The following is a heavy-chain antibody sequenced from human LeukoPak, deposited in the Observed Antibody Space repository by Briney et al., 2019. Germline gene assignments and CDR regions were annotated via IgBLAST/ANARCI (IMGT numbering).Heavy chain of an antibody. CDR1: GGSISSGSYC. V-gene: IGHV4-61*02. D-gene: IGHD6-13*01. CDR3: ARDRSSSWYEYYMDV. CDR2: IYTSGST. Sequence: SETLSLTCTVSGGSISSGSYCWSWIRQPAGKGLEWIGRIYTSGSTNYNPSLKSRVTMSVDTSKNQFSLKLSSVTAADTAVYYCARDRSSSWYEYYMDVWGKGTTVTVSS. J-gene: IGHJ6*03.